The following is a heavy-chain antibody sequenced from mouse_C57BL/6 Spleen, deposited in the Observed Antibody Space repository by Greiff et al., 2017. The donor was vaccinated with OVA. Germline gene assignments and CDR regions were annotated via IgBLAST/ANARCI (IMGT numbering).Heavy chain of an antibody. CDR1: GFTFSDYG. J-gene: IGHJ2*01. V-gene: IGHV5-17*01. CDR3: ARTYYSNYLDY. CDR2: ISSGSSTI. Sequence: EVHLVESGGGLVKPGGSLKLSCAASGFTFSDYGMHWVRQAPEKGLEWVAYISSGSSTIYYADTVKGRFTISRDNAKNTLFLQMTSLRSEDTAMYYCARTYYSNYLDYWGQGTTLTVSS. D-gene: IGHD2-5*01.